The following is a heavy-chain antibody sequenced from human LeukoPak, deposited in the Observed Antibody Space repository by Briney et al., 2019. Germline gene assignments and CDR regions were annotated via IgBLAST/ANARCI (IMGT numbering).Heavy chain of an antibody. J-gene: IGHJ3*02. CDR1: GDSVSSSNW. D-gene: IGHD6-13*01. V-gene: IGHV4-4*02. CDR3: ARSHSSSWYFGAFDI. Sequence: SGTLSLTCAVSGDSVSSSNWWTWVRQPPGKGLEWIGEIYRGGSTNYNPSLKSRVTISVDKSKNQFSLKLSSVTAADTAVYYCARSHSSSWYFGAFDIWGQGTMVTVSS. CDR2: IYRGGST.